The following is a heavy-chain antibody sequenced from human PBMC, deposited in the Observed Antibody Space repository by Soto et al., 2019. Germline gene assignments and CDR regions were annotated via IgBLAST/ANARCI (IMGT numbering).Heavy chain of an antibody. Sequence: GGSLRLSCAASGFTFSDYYMSWIRQAPGKGLEWVSYISSSSYTNYADSVKGRFTISRDNAKNSLYLQMNSLRAEDTAVYYCARDFSDVAPAATTDNYYYYGMDVWGQGTTVTVSS. CDR3: ARDFSDVAPAATTDNYYYYGMDV. D-gene: IGHD2-2*01. CDR2: ISSSSYT. CDR1: GFTFSDYY. V-gene: IGHV3-11*06. J-gene: IGHJ6*02.